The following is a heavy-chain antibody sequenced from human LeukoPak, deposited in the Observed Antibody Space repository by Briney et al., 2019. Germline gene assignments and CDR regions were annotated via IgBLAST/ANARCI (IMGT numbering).Heavy chain of an antibody. V-gene: IGHV4-59*08. J-gene: IGHJ6*02. CDR1: GGSIGSYY. Sequence: PSETLSLTCTVSGGSIGSYYWIWIRQPPGKGLEWIGYIYYSGSTNYNHSLKSRVTISVDTSKNQFPLKLSSVTAADTAVYYCASSSYSSSWYYYGMDVWGQGTTVTVSS. D-gene: IGHD6-13*01. CDR2: IYYSGST. CDR3: ASSSYSSSWYYYGMDV.